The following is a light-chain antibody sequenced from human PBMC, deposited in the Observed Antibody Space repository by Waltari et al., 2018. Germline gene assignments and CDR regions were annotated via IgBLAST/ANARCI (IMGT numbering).Light chain of an antibody. V-gene: IGLV2-23*02. CDR1: RSAVGNYNL. CDR3: SSYISSTSVI. J-gene: IGLJ2*01. Sequence: QSALTQPASVSGSPGQSITIPCTGTRSAVGNYNLVSWYQQHPGKAPKLMISEVNKRPSGVSNRFSGSKSGNTASLTISGLQSEDEASYYCSSYISSTSVIFGGGTKLTVL. CDR2: EVN.